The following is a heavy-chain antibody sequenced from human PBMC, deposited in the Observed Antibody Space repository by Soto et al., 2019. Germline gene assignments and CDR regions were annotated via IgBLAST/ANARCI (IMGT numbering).Heavy chain of an antibody. D-gene: IGHD5-12*01. Sequence: VESLKISCKGSGYSFTSHCISWVRQMPGKGLEWMGRIDPSDSYINHSPSFQGHVTISADKSISTAYLQWSSLKASDTAVYYCARSWNLWLRYINWFDPWGQGTLVTVSS. V-gene: IGHV5-10-1*01. CDR1: GYSFTSHC. CDR3: ARSWNLWLRYINWFDP. CDR2: IDPSDSYI. J-gene: IGHJ5*02.